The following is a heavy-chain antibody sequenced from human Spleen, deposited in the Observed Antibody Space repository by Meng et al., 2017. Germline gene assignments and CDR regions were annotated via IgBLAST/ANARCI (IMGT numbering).Heavy chain of an antibody. V-gene: IGHV4-61*02. CDR2: IYARGRI. CDR3: ARGYDISGFHRAFDI. Sequence: SETLSLTCTVSGGSISIGDYYWSWIRQPAGKGLEWIGRIYARGRIDYNPSLMSRVTISVDTSKNQFSLKLSSVTAADTAVFYCARGYDISGFHRAFDIWGQGTMVTVSS. J-gene: IGHJ3*02. CDR1: GGSISIGDYY. D-gene: IGHD3-22*01.